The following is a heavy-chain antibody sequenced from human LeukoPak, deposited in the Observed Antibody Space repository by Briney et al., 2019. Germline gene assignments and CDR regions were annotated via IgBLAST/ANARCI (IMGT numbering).Heavy chain of an antibody. CDR1: GGSISSGGYS. CDR2: IYHSGST. J-gene: IGHJ5*02. CDR3: ARGLRPSSTSCYLKP. V-gene: IGHV4-30-2*01. Sequence: SQTLSLTCAVSGGSISSGGYSWSWIRQPPGKGLEWIGYIYHSGSTNYNPSLKSRVTISVDTSKNQFSLKLSSVTAADTAVYYCARGLRPSSTSCYLKPWGQGTLVTVSS. D-gene: IGHD2-2*01.